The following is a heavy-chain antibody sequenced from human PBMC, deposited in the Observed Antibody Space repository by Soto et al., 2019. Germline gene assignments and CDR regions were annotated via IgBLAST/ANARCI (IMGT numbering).Heavy chain of an antibody. CDR2: ISACNGNT. V-gene: IGHV1-3*01. Sequence: XPVKVSCEASAYPLMSYAIHWVRHAPGQSLEWMGWISACNGNTKYSEKFQGRVTLTRDTAARIAYMELNSLRSEDTAVYFCARNSDAPYFYNYAMDVWGQGTTVTVS. J-gene: IGHJ6*02. CDR1: AYPLMSYA. CDR3: ARNSDAPYFYNYAMDV. D-gene: IGHD2-15*01.